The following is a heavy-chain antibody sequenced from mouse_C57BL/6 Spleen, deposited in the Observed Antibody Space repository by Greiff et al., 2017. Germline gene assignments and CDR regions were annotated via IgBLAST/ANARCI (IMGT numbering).Heavy chain of an antibody. V-gene: IGHV5-16*01. CDR3: ARFYDGYFYYFDY. CDR2: INYDGSST. D-gene: IGHD2-3*01. J-gene: IGHJ2*01. CDR1: GFTFSDYY. Sequence: EVKVEESEGGLVQPGSSMKLSCTASGFTFSDYYMAWVRQVPEKGLEWVANINYDGSSTYYLDSLKSRFIISRDNAKNILYLQMSSLKSEDTATYYCARFYDGYFYYFDYWGQGTTLTVSS.